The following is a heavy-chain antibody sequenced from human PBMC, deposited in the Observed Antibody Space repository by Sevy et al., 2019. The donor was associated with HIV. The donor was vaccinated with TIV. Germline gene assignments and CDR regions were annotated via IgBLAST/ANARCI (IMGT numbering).Heavy chain of an antibody. J-gene: IGHJ4*02. CDR1: GFTFSSYS. V-gene: IGHV3-21*01. Sequence: GGSLRLSCAASGFTFSSYSMNWVRQAPGKGLEWVSSISSSSSYIYYADSVKGRFTISRDNAKNSLYLQMNSLRAEDTAVCYCASGSGVELSGGDYWGQGTLVTVSS. CDR2: ISSSSSYI. CDR3: ASGSGVELSGGDY. D-gene: IGHD1-7*01.